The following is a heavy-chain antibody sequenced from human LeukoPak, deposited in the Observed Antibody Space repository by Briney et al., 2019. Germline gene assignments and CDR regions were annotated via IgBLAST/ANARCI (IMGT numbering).Heavy chain of an antibody. CDR1: GFTFSSYA. D-gene: IGHD6-13*01. V-gene: IGHV3-33*08. CDR3: VRGVGVSRFNYLDS. Sequence: GGSLRLSCAASGFTFSSYAMSWVRQAPGKGLEWVAVIWYDASNKYYADSVKGRFTISRDNSKNTLYLQMNSLRDDDTAVYYCVRGVGVSRFNYLDSWGQGTLVIVSS. CDR2: IWYDASNK. J-gene: IGHJ4*02.